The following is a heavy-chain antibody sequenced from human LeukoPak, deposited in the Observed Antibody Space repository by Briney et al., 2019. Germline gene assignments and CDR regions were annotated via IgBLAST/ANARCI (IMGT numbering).Heavy chain of an antibody. CDR3: ARGSSDNAYKYAY. V-gene: IGHV4-34*01. Sequence: SETLSPTCAVYGGSFSGYYWSWIRQPPGKGLEWIGEINHSGSTNYNPSLKSRVTMSVDTSKNQLSLRVSSVTAADTAVYYCARGSSDNAYKYAYWGQGTLVTVSS. J-gene: IGHJ4*02. CDR1: GGSFSGYY. CDR2: INHSGST. D-gene: IGHD3-16*01.